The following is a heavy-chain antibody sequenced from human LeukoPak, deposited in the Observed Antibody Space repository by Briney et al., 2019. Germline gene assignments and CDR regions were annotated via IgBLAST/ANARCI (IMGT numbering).Heavy chain of an antibody. Sequence: ASVKVSCTASGYTFTSYGISWVRQAPGQGLEWMGWISAYNGNTNYAQKLQGRVTMTTDTSTSTAYMELRSLRSDDTAVYYCARRVTMVRGVIPYFDYWGQGTLVTVSS. D-gene: IGHD3-10*01. V-gene: IGHV1-18*01. CDR3: ARRVTMVRGVIPYFDY. J-gene: IGHJ4*02. CDR1: GYTFTSYG. CDR2: ISAYNGNT.